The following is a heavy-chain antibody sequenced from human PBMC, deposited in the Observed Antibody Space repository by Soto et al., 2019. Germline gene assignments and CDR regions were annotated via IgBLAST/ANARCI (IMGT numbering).Heavy chain of an antibody. CDR3: ARRSTVRYYYYGMDV. V-gene: IGHV4-39*01. CDR2: IYYSGST. CDR1: GGSISSSSYY. J-gene: IGHJ6*02. Sequence: SETLSLTCTVSGGSISSSSYYWGWIRQPPGKGLEWIGSIYYSGSTYYNPSLKSRVTISVDTSKNQFSLKLSSVTAADTAVYYCARRSTVRYYYYGMDVWGQGTTVTVSS. D-gene: IGHD3-10*02.